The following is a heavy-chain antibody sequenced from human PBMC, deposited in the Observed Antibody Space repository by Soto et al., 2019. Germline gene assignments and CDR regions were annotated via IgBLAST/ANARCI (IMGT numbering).Heavy chain of an antibody. CDR2: MYYSAMT. CDR3: ARHLFDSWKGYAYYYYVDV. CDR1: GGSIRSHN. V-gene: IGHV4-59*08. D-gene: IGHD3-3*01. J-gene: IGHJ6*03. Sequence: QVQLQESGPGLVKPSETLSLTCSVPGGSIRSHNWSWILQPPGKGLERIGCMYYSAMTEYNPSLKSRVTISADTSNNKVSLRLTSVTAADTAVYYCARHLFDSWKGYAYYYYVDVWGKGTAVTVSS.